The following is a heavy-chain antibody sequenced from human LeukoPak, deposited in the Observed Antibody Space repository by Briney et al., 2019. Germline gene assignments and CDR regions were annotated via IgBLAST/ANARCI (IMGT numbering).Heavy chain of an antibody. CDR3: AKDSAALPGVGAFDI. J-gene: IGHJ3*02. Sequence: PGGSLRLSCAASGFTFSSYAMSWVRQAPGKGLEWVSGISWNSGSIGYADSVKGRFTISRDNAKNSLYLQMNSLRAEDTTLYYCAKDSAALPGVGAFDIWGQGTMVTVSS. D-gene: IGHD6-13*01. CDR1: GFTFSSYA. CDR2: ISWNSGSI. V-gene: IGHV3-9*01.